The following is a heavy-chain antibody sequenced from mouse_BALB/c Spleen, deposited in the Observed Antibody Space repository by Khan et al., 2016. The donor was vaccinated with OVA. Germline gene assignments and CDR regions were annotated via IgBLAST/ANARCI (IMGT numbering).Heavy chain of an antibody. Sequence: EVQLQQSGPELVKPGASVKMSCKASGYTFTSYVMHWVKQKPGQGLEWIGYIHPYTYDDKYNETFKGKATLTSDKSSSTAYMELSSLTSEDSAVYYGVRALYYYGSSYEGFAYWGQGTLVTVSA. CDR1: GYTFTSYV. D-gene: IGHD1-1*01. CDR3: VRALYYYGSSYEGFAY. V-gene: IGHV1S136*01. J-gene: IGHJ3*01. CDR2: IHPYTYDD.